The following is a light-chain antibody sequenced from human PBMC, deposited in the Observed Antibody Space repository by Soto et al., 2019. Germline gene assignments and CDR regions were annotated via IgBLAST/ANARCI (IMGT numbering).Light chain of an antibody. CDR2: TVS. CDR1: QGIRNR. V-gene: IGKV1-12*01. CDR3: QQASCFPWT. J-gene: IGKJ1*01. Sequence: DIRMTQSPSSVSASVGDRVTITCRASQGIRNRLDWYQQKPGKAPKLLIYTVSTLLSGVQSRFSGSASGTDFTLTITSLQPEDFAAYYGQQASCFPWTFGQGTKVEI.